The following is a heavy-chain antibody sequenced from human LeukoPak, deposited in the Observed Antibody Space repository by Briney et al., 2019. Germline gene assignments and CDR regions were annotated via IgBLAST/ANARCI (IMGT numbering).Heavy chain of an antibody. D-gene: IGHD3-22*01. Sequence: PSETLSLTCSVSGGSINLYYWTWIRHFPGKGLEWIGYIFNSGTTTYKPSLKSRVTISLDTSKSQFSLNLTSVTAADTAVYYCARVTGYMIEDYFDYWGQGTLVTVSS. V-gene: IGHV4-59*01. CDR2: IFNSGTT. J-gene: IGHJ4*02. CDR1: GGSINLYY. CDR3: ARVTGYMIEDYFDY.